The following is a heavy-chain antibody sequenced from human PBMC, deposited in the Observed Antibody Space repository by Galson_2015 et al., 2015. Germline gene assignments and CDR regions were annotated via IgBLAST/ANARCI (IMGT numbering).Heavy chain of an antibody. CDR1: GGSISSSNW. CDR2: IYHSGST. V-gene: IGHV4-4*02. D-gene: IGHD7-27*01. CDR3: ARDWGSSSYYFDY. J-gene: IGHJ4*02. Sequence: ETLSLTCAVSGGSISSSNWWSWVRQPPGKGLEWIGEIYHSGSTNYNPSLKSRVTISVDKSKNQFSLKLSSVTAADTAVYYCARDWGSSSYYFDYWGQGTLVTVSS.